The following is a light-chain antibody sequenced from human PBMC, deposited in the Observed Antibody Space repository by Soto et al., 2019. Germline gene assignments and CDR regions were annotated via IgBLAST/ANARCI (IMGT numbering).Light chain of an antibody. V-gene: IGKV1-5*03. CDR1: QSISSW. CDR2: KAS. CDR3: QQSNSYVVT. Sequence: DIQMTQSPSTLSASVGDRVTITCRASQSISSWLAWYQQKPGKAPKLLIYKASSLESGVPSRFSGSGSGTEFTLTISSLQPDDFATYYCQQSNSYVVTFGQGTKLESK. J-gene: IGKJ2*01.